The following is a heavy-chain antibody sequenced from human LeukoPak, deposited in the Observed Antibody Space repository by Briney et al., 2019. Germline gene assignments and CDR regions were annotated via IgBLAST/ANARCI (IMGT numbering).Heavy chain of an antibody. CDR3: ARLARITMVRTNWFDP. V-gene: IGHV4-59*08. J-gene: IGHJ5*02. D-gene: IGHD3-10*01. CDR1: GGSISSYY. Sequence: SETLSLTCTVSGGSISSYYWSWIRQPPGKGLEWIGYIYYSGSTNYNPSLKSRVTISVDTSKNQFSLKLSSVTAADTAVYYCARLARITMVRTNWFDPWGQGTLVTVSS. CDR2: IYYSGST.